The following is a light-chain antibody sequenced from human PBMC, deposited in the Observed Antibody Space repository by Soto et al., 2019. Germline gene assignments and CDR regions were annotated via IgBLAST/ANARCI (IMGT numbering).Light chain of an antibody. V-gene: IGKV1-9*01. J-gene: IGKJ4*01. CDR2: AAS. CDR3: QQLNSYPT. CDR1: QGISSY. Sequence: PSFLTASVRYRVTITFRASQGISSYLAWYQQTAGKAPKLLIYAASTLQSGVPSRFSGSGSGTEFTLTISSLQPEDFATYCCQQLNSYPTFGGGTKVDIK.